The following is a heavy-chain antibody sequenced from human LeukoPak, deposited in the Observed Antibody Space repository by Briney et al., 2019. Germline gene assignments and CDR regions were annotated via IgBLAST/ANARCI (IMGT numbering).Heavy chain of an antibody. D-gene: IGHD2-2*01. Sequence: SQTLSLTCTVSGGSISSGSYYWSWIRQPAGKGLEWIGRIYTSGSTNYNPSLKSRVTISVDTSKNQFSLKLSSVTAADTAVYYCARSPPYCSSPGCYLDWFDPWGQGTLVTVSS. CDR2: IYTSGST. CDR3: ARSPPYCSSPGCYLDWFDP. J-gene: IGHJ5*02. CDR1: GGSISSGSYY. V-gene: IGHV4-61*02.